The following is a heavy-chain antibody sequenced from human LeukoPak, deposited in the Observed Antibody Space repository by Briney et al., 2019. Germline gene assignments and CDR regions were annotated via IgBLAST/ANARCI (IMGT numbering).Heavy chain of an antibody. CDR3: ARALDYYDTSGYYPIHYYFYGMDV. D-gene: IGHD3-22*01. CDR1: GGSFSSGGHY. Sequence: SQTLSLTCSVSGGSFSSGGHYWSWIRQHPGKGLEGLGYIYNTGNTYYNPSLKSRITISIDTSKNQFSLKLSSVTAADTAVYFCARALDYYDTSGYYPIHYYFYGMDVWGQGTTVTVSS. CDR2: IYNTGNT. J-gene: IGHJ6*02. V-gene: IGHV4-31*02.